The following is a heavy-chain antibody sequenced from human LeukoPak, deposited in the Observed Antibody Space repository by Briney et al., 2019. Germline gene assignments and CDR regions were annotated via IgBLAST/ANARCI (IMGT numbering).Heavy chain of an antibody. J-gene: IGHJ4*02. D-gene: IGHD4-17*01. Sequence: SVKVSFKASGGTFSSYAISWVRQAPGQGLEWMGGIIPIFGTANYAQKFQGRVTITADESTSTAYMELSSLRSEDTAVYYCARSYDATAKPYYFDYWGQGTLVTVSS. CDR1: GGTFSSYA. V-gene: IGHV1-69*01. CDR3: ARSYDATAKPYYFDY. CDR2: IIPIFGTA.